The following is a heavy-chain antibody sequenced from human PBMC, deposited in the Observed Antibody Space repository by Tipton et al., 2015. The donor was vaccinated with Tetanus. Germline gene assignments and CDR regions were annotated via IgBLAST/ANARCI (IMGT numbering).Heavy chain of an antibody. CDR1: GVSIADNTNY. CDR2: IYFSGDT. CDR3: ARHSIGYFPFFDY. Sequence: TLSLTCTVSGVSIADNTNYWGWIRQSPGKGLEWIGSIYFSGDTYSNPSLKSRATISVDTSRNQFSLRLSSVTAADTAVYYCARHSIGYFPFFDYWGQVPLVPASS. D-gene: IGHD3-22*01. V-gene: IGHV4-39*01. J-gene: IGHJ4*02.